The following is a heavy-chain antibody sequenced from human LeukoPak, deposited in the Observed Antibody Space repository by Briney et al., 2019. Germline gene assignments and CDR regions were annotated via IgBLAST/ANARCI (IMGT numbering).Heavy chain of an antibody. Sequence: PGGSLRLSRAASGFTFSSYSSNWVRQAPGKGLEWVSSISSSSSNIYYADSLKGRFTISRDNAKSSLYLQMNSLRSEDTAVYYCARGLAGVLMVHFDYWGQGTLVTVSS. D-gene: IGHD2-8*01. J-gene: IGHJ4*02. CDR3: ARGLAGVLMVHFDY. CDR1: GFTFSSYS. V-gene: IGHV3-21*04. CDR2: ISSSSSNI.